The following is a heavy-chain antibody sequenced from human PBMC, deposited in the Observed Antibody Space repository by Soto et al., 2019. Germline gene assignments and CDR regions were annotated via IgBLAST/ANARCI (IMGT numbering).Heavy chain of an antibody. J-gene: IGHJ4*02. CDR1: GFTFSNYG. CDR2: ILYDGSNK. D-gene: IGHD6-13*01. Sequence: GGSLRLSCAASGFTFSNYGMHWARQAPGKGLEWVAAILYDGSNKYYAAPVKGRFTISRDDSKNTLYLQMNSLKTEDTAVYYCTTESIAAANDYWGQGTLVTVSS. CDR3: TTESIAAANDY. V-gene: IGHV3-33*01.